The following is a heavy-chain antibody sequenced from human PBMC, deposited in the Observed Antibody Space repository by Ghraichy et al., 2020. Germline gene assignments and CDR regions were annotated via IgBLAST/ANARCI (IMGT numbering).Heavy chain of an antibody. CDR2: IYYSGST. V-gene: IGHV4-59*01. CDR3: ARLVTFGFDY. CDR1: GGSISSYY. Sequence: SETLSLTCTVSGGSISSYYWSWIRQPPGKGLEWIGYIYYSGSTNYNPSLKSRVTISVDTSKNQFSLKLSSVTAADTALYYCARLVTFGFDYWGQGTLVTVSS. J-gene: IGHJ4*02. D-gene: IGHD3-16*01.